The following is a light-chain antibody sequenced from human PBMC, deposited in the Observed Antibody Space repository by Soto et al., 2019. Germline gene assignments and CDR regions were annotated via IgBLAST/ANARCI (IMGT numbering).Light chain of an antibody. CDR1: QDISSY. CDR2: GAS. CDR3: QQVHDYPIT. V-gene: IGKV1-9*01. Sequence: DIQMTQSPSALSASVGDRVTVTCRSSQDISSYLAWYQQKPGKAPKVLIYGASTLQSGVPPRFGGSGSGTAFTLTISGLQPEDFANYFCQQVHDYPITFGGGTKVDIK. J-gene: IGKJ4*01.